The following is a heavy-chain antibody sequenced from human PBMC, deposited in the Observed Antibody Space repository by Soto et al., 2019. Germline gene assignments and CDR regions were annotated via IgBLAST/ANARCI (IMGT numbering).Heavy chain of an antibody. CDR1: GYTFTSYD. Sequence: QVQLVQSGAEVKKPGASVKVSCKASGYTFTSYDINWVRQATGQGLEWMGWMNPNSGNTGYAQKFQGRVTMTRNTSISTAYMELSSLRSEDAAVYYCARGGIAAADESYYYYYGMDVWGQGTTVTVSS. CDR3: ARGGIAAADESYYYYYGMDV. D-gene: IGHD6-13*01. CDR2: MNPNSGNT. J-gene: IGHJ6*02. V-gene: IGHV1-8*01.